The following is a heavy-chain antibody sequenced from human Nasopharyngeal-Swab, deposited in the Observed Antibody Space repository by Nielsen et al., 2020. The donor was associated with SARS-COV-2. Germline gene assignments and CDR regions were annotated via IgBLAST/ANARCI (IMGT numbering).Heavy chain of an antibody. CDR1: GYTFTGYY. J-gene: IGHJ4*02. D-gene: IGHD2-8*01. CDR2: INPNSGGT. CDR3: ARGGGGGLGYCTNGVCPDKYYFDY. V-gene: IGHV1-2*06. Sequence: ASVKVSCKASGYTFTGYYMHWVRQAPRQGLEWMGRINPNSGGTNYAQKFQGRVTLTRDTSISTAYMELSRLGSDDTAVYYCARGGGGGLGYCTNGVCPDKYYFDYWGQGTLVTVSS.